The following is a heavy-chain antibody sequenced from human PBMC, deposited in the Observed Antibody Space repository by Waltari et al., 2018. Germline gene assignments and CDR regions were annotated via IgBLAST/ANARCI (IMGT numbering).Heavy chain of an antibody. D-gene: IGHD3-22*01. CDR1: GFTFSSYS. V-gene: IGHV3-48*01. Sequence: EVQLVESGGGLVQPGGSLRLSCAASGFTFSSYSMNWVRQAPGKGLEWVSYISSSSSTIYYADSVKGRFTISRDKAKNSLYLQMNSLRAEDTAVYYCARMYYYDSSGYYPVDDWGQGTLVTVAS. J-gene: IGHJ4*02. CDR2: ISSSSSTI. CDR3: ARMYYYDSSGYYPVDD.